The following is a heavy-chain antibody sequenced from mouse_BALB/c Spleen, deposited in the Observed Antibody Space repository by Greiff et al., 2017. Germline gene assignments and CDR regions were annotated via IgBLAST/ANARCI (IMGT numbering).Heavy chain of an antibody. D-gene: IGHD1-1*01. V-gene: IGHV5-12-2*01. CDR2: ISNGGGST. CDR3: ARHDYYGSSYPYWYFDV. J-gene: IGHJ1*01. Sequence: EVNVVESGGGLVQPGGSLKLSCAASGFTFSSYTMSWVRQTPEKRLEWVAYISNGGGSTYYPDTVKGRFTISRDNAKNTLYLQMSSLKSEDTAMYYCARHDYYGSSYPYWYFDVWGAGTTVTVSS. CDR1: GFTFSSYT.